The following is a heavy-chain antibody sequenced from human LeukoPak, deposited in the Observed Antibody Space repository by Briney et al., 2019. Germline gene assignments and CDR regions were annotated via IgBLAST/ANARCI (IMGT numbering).Heavy chain of an antibody. CDR1: GGSFSGYY. J-gene: IGHJ4*02. Sequence: SETLSLTCAVYGGSFSGYYWSWIRQPPGKGLEWIGEINHSGSTNYNPSLKSRVTISVDTSKNQFSLKLNSVTAADTAVYYCARSNSYGSGSYGDSWGQGTLVAVSS. D-gene: IGHD3-10*01. CDR3: ARSNSYGSGSYGDS. V-gene: IGHV4-34*01. CDR2: INHSGST.